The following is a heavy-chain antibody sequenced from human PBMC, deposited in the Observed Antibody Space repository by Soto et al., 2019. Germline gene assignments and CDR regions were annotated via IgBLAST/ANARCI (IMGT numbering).Heavy chain of an antibody. J-gene: IGHJ6*02. D-gene: IGHD5-18*01. CDR3: ARGAAMDYGMDV. V-gene: IGHV3-11*01. Sequence: QVQLVESGGGLVKPGGSLRLSCAASGFTFSDYYMSWIRQAPGKGLEWVSYISSSGSTIFYADSVKGRFTISRDNAKIALDLQMVSLRAEDTAVDYCARGAAMDYGMDVGGQGTTVTVSS. CDR2: ISSSGSTI. CDR1: GFTFSDYY.